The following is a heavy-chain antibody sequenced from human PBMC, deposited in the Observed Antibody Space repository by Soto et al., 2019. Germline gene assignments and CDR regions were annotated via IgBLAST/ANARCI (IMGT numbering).Heavy chain of an antibody. D-gene: IGHD2-15*01. CDR3: ATLPPRIVVVVLPIPS. CDR1: GGSISSTNW. V-gene: IGHV4-4*02. J-gene: IGHJ4*02. Sequence: QVQLKQSGPRLARPSGTLSLTCVVSGGSISSTNWWTWVRQTPGKGLEWIGEVYHTGSTKYNPSLXIXAXIXXDKSNNQFSLNLKSVTAADTAVYYCATLPPRIVVVVLPIPSWGQGTLVTVSS. CDR2: VYHTGST.